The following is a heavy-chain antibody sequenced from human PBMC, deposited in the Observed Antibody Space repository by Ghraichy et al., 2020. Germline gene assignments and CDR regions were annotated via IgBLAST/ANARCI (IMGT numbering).Heavy chain of an antibody. CDR2: IRSKAYGGTT. CDR3: TRDPTDYGDYLDAFDI. V-gene: IGHV3-49*03. J-gene: IGHJ3*02. Sequence: GGSLRLSCTASGFTFGDYAMSWFRQAPGKGLEWVGFIRSKAYGGTTEYAASVKGRFTISRDDSKSIAYLQMNSLKTEDTAVYYCTRDPTDYGDYLDAFDIWGQGTMVTVSS. CDR1: GFTFGDYA. D-gene: IGHD4-17*01.